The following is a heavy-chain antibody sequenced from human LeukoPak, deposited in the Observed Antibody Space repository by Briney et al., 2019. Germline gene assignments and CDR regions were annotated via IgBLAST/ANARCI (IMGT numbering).Heavy chain of an antibody. J-gene: IGHJ4*02. CDR1: GFTFSSYW. V-gene: IGHV3-7*01. CDR3: ARAGSGYYSPFFDY. CDR2: IKQDGSEK. D-gene: IGHD3-22*01. Sequence: GGSLRLSCAASGFTFSSYWMSWVRQASGKGLEWEANIKQDGSEKYYVDSVKGRFTISRDNAKNSLYLQMNSLRAEDTAVYYCARAGSGYYSPFFDYWGQGTLITVSS.